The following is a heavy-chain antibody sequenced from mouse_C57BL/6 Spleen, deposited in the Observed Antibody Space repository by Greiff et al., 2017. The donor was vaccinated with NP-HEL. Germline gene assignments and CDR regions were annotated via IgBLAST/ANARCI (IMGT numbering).Heavy chain of an antibody. J-gene: IGHJ3*01. Sequence: EVQLQQSGPELVKPGASVKISCKASGYTFTDYYMNWVKQSPGKSLEWIGDINPNNGGTSYNQKFKGKATLTVDKSSSTAYMELRSLTSEDSAVYYCARYYYGREFAYWGQGTLVTVSA. D-gene: IGHD1-1*01. CDR3: ARYYYGREFAY. CDR2: INPNNGGT. V-gene: IGHV1-26*01. CDR1: GYTFTDYY.